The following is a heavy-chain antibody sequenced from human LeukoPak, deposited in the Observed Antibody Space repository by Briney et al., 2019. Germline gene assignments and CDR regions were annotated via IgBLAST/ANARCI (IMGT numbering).Heavy chain of an antibody. CDR2: ISYDGSNK. D-gene: IGHD6-13*01. Sequence: GGSLRLSCAAYGFTFSSYGMHWVRQAPGKGLEWVAVISYDGSNKYYADSVKGRFTISRDNSKNTLYLQMNSLRAEDTAVYYCAKRMEASSSWYSDYGMDVWGQGTTVTVSS. CDR3: AKRMEASSSWYSDYGMDV. J-gene: IGHJ6*02. V-gene: IGHV3-30*18. CDR1: GFTFSSYG.